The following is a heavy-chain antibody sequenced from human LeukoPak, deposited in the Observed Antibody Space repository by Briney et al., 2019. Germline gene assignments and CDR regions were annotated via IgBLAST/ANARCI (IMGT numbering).Heavy chain of an antibody. D-gene: IGHD6-6*01. CDR3: AREIASSVEF. CDR1: GGSISSTIYH. Sequence: SETLSLTCAVSGGSISSTIYHWGWIRQPPGKGLEWIGSIYYSGTTYYNPSLKSRVTISVDMSRNHFSLRLNSVTAADTAMYHCAREIASSVEFWGQGSLVTVSS. CDR2: IYYSGTT. V-gene: IGHV4-39*02. J-gene: IGHJ4*02.